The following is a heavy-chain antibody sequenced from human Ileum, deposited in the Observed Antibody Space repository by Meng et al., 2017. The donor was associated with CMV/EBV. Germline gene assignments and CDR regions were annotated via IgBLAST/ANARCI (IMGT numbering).Heavy chain of an antibody. CDR1: GFTFSSYS. Sequence: GGSLRLSCAASGFTFSSYSMNWVRQAPGKGLEWVSSISSSSSYIYYADSVRGRFTISRDNAKNSLYLQMNSLRAEDTAVYYCARIGREGYCSSTSCYASYYYYGMDVWGQGTTVTVSS. D-gene: IGHD2-2*01. CDR2: ISSSSSYI. V-gene: IGHV3-21*01. CDR3: ARIGREGYCSSTSCYASYYYYGMDV. J-gene: IGHJ6*02.